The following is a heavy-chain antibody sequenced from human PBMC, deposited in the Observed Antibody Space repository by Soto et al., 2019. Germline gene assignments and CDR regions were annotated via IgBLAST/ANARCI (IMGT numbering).Heavy chain of an antibody. CDR1: GGSISSGGYY. D-gene: IGHD5-18*01. V-gene: IGHV4-31*03. CDR2: IYYSGST. J-gene: IGHJ4*02. Sequence: SETLSLTCTVSGGSISSGGYYWSWIRQHPGKGLEWIGYIYYSGSTYYNPSLKSRVTISVDTSKNQFSLKLSSVTAADTAVYYCARLDTAMVGGVKLGYYFDYWGQGTLVTVSS. CDR3: ARLDTAMVGGVKLGYYFDY.